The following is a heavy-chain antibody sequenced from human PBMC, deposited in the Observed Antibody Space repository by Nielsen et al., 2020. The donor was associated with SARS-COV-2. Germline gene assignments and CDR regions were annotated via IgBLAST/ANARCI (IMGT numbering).Heavy chain of an antibody. D-gene: IGHD1-1*01. J-gene: IGHJ4*02. CDR1: GPRFSSYW. CDR3: ASHGTFDH. Sequence: GESLKISCVASGPRFSSYWMSSVRQAPGKGLEWVANIKEDGSEKNYVDSVKGRFTISRDNAKNLLFLQMNSLRAEDTSLYYCASHGTFDHWGQGTLVTVSS. V-gene: IGHV3-7*01. CDR2: IKEDGSEK.